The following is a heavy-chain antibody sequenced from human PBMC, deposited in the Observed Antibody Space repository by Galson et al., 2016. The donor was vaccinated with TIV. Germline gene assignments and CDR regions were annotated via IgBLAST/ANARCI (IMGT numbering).Heavy chain of an antibody. Sequence: SVKVSCKASGYSFINYYITWVRQAPGQRLEWMGWISGYNDNTNYTLKFQGRLTMTTDTYTSTSYMELRSLRSDDTAVYYCARVVGTVITQKSFDFWGQGTPVIVSS. CDR3: ARVVGTVITQKSFDF. J-gene: IGHJ4*02. CDR1: GYSFINYY. CDR2: ISGYNDNT. D-gene: IGHD4-23*01. V-gene: IGHV1-18*01.